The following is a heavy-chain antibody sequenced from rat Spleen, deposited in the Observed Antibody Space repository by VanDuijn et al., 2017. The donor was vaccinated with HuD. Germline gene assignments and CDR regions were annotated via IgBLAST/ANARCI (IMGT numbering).Heavy chain of an antibody. J-gene: IGHJ2*01. CDR2: ISPGGDNT. D-gene: IGHD5-1*01. CDR1: GFTFNNYD. CDR3: TREDWVPDY. Sequence: EVQLVESGGGLVQPGRSLKLSCEASGFTFNNYDMAWVRQAPTKGLEWIASISPGGDNTYYRDSVKGRFTISRNNAKSTLYLQMNSLRSEDTATYYCTREDWVPDYWGQGVKVTISS. V-gene: IGHV5-25*01.